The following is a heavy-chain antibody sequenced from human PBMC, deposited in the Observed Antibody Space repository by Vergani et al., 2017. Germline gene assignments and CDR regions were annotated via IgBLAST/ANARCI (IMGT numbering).Heavy chain of an antibody. CDR3: ARHGIDSSVYYSPVDV. CDR2: IYYSGGT. V-gene: IGHV4-39*01. Sequence: QLQLQESGPGLVKPSETLSLTCTVSGGSISSSSYYWGWIGSIYYSGGTYYNPSLKSRVTISVDTSKNQFSLKLSSVTAADTAVYYCARHGIDSSVYYSPVDVWGKGTTVTVSS. CDR1: GGSISSSSYY. D-gene: IGHD3-22*01. J-gene: IGHJ6*04.